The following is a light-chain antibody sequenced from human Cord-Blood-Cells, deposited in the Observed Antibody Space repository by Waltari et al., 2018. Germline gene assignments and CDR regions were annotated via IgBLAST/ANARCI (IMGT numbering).Light chain of an antibody. CDR2: WAS. Sequence: DIVMTPSPDSMAVSLGERATINCKSSQGVLYSSNNKNYVAWYQQQPGQPPKLLIYWASTRESGVPDRFGCRGAAADFTLTISSLQAEDVAVYYCQQYYSTPYTFGQGTKLESK. CDR1: QGVLYSSNNKNY. J-gene: IGKJ2*01. CDR3: QQYYSTPYT. V-gene: IGKV4-1*01.